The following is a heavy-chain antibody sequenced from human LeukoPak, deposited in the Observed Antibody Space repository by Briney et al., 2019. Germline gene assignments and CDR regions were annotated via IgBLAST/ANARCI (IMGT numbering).Heavy chain of an antibody. D-gene: IGHD4-23*01. V-gene: IGHV3-23*01. Sequence: GGSLRLSCAASGFTFSSYDMSWVRQAPGKGPEWVSTISGSGGSTYYADSVKGRFTISRDNSKNTLYLQMNSLRAEDTAVYYCAKDLLRWSFDYWGQGTLVTVSS. J-gene: IGHJ4*02. CDR3: AKDLLRWSFDY. CDR2: ISGSGGST. CDR1: GFTFSSYD.